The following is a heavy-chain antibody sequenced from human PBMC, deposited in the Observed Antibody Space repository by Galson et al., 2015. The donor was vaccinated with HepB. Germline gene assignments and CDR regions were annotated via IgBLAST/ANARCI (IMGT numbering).Heavy chain of an antibody. CDR2: INPNSGGT. CDR3: ARDLVVRGVIIPRYYYYGLDV. V-gene: IGHV1-2*04. CDR1: GYTFTGYY. J-gene: IGHJ6*02. D-gene: IGHD3-10*01. Sequence: SVKVSCKASGYTFTGYYIHWVRQAPGQGLEWMGWINPNSGGTNYAQKFQGWVTMTRDTSISTAYMELSRLRSDDTAVYYCARDLVVRGVIIPRYYYYGLDVWGQGTTVTVSS.